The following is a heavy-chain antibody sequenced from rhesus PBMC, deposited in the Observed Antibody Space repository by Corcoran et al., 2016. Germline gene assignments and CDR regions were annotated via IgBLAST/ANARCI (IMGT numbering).Heavy chain of an antibody. CDR2: INSGGGST. D-gene: IGHD3-34*01. CDR3: AKITGVIIMTSFDY. CDR1: GFTFSSYG. Sequence: EVQLVETGGGLGQPGGSLKLSCAASGFTFSSYGMSWVRQAPGKGLEWVSAINSGGGSTYYADSVKGRFTISRDNSKNTLSLQMNSLRAEDTAVYYCAKITGVIIMTSFDYWGQGVLVTVSS. J-gene: IGHJ4*01. V-gene: IGHV3S5*01.